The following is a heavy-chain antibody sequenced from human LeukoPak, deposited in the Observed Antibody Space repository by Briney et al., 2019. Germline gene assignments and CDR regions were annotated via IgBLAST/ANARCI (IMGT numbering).Heavy chain of an antibody. CDR3: ARNSNNAFDI. CDR1: GGSISSGGYS. D-gene: IGHD6-13*01. J-gene: IGHJ3*02. Sequence: SETLSLTCAVSGGSISSGGYSWSWIRQHPGKGLEWIGYIYYSGTTYYNPSLKSRLTISVDTSENQFSLKLSSVTAADTAVYYCARNSNNAFDIWGQGTMVTVSS. CDR2: IYYSGTT. V-gene: IGHV4-31*11.